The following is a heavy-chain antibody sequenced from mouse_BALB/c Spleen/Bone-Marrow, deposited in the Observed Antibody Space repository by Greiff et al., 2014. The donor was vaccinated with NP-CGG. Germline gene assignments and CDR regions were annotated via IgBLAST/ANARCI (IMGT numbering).Heavy chain of an antibody. V-gene: IGHV1-74*01. D-gene: IGHD1-1*01. J-gene: IGHJ3*01. CDR2: IDPYDSET. CDR3: AYGSSFGFAY. CDR1: GYTLTGYW. Sequence: QVQLQQSGAELVRPGASVKLSCRTSGYTLTGYWMNWVKQRPEQGLEWIGRIDPYDSETHYNQKFKVKAILTVDKSSSTAYMQLSSLTSEDSAVYYCAYGSSFGFAYWGQGTLVTVSA.